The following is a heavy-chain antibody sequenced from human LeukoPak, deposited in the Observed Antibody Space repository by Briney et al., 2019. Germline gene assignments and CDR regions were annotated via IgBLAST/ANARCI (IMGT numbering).Heavy chain of an antibody. D-gene: IGHD5-12*01. Sequence: SETLSLTCAVYGGSFSGYYWSWIRQPPGKGLEWIGEINHSGSTNYNPSLKSRVTISVDTSKNQFSLKLSSVTAADTAVYYCASRGIVATDGRYWGQGTLVTVSS. CDR1: GGSFSGYY. CDR2: INHSGST. J-gene: IGHJ4*02. V-gene: IGHV4-34*01. CDR3: ASRGIVATDGRY.